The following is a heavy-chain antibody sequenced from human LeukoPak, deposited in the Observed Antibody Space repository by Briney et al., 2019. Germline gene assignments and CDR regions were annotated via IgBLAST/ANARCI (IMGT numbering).Heavy chain of an antibody. Sequence: ASVKVSCEVSGYTLTELSMHWVRQAPGKGLEWMGGFDPEDGETIYAQKFQGRVTMTEDTSTDTAYMELSSLRSEDTAVYYCATVSLLREYYYGMDVWGKGTTVTVSS. J-gene: IGHJ6*04. CDR2: FDPEDGET. D-gene: IGHD2-15*01. V-gene: IGHV1-24*01. CDR1: GYTLTELS. CDR3: ATVSLLREYYYGMDV.